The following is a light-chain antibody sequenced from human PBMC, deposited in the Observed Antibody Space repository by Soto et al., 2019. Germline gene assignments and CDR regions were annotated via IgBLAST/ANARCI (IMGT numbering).Light chain of an antibody. V-gene: IGKV1-39*01. CDR1: QSISSW. CDR3: QQSYSMPWT. J-gene: IGKJ1*01. Sequence: IQMTQSPSPLSASVGDRVTITCRASQSISSWLAWYQQKPGKAPKLLIYAASSLQSGVPSRFSCSGSGTDFTLTISSLQPDDFATYYCQQSYSMPWTFGQGTKVDIK. CDR2: AAS.